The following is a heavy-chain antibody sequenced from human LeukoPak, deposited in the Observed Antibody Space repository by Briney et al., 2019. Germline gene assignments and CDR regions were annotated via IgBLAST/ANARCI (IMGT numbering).Heavy chain of an antibody. CDR2: IYSSGST. J-gene: IGHJ6*04. CDR3: ARDIAADV. CDR1: GFTVSSNY. Sequence: GGSLRLSCAASGFTVSSNYMSWVRQAPGKGLEWVSIIYSSGSTYYADSVKGGFTISRDNSKNTLYLQMNSLRAEDTAVYYCARDIAADVWGKGTTVTISS. D-gene: IGHD6-13*01. V-gene: IGHV3-53*01.